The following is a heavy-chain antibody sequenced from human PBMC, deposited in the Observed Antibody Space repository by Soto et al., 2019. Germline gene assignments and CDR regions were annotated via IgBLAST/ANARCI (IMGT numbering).Heavy chain of an antibody. D-gene: IGHD3-22*01. CDR2: IYSTGKT. V-gene: IGHV4-30-4*01. CDR3: ARGYYERSDYYVGSPIFDY. CDR1: GGSVSRSDYY. J-gene: IGHJ4*02. Sequence: SETLSLTCTVSGGSVSRSDYYWSWIRQPPGKGLEWIGYIYSTGKTYYNPSLRSRLTISLDAPTNQFSLQLTSVTAADTAVYYCARGYYERSDYYVGSPIFDYWGQGTLVTVSS.